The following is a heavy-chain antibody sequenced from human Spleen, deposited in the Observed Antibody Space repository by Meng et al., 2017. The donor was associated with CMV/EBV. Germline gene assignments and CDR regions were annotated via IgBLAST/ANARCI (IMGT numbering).Heavy chain of an antibody. CDR2: ISYDGSNK. V-gene: IGHV3-30*19. CDR3: ARDLRIHYYDSSLGY. J-gene: IGHJ4*02. D-gene: IGHD3-22*01. Sequence: GESLKISCAASGFTFSTYVMHWVRQSPGRGLEWVAVISYDGSNKYYADSVKGRFTISRDNSKNTLYLQMNSLRAEDTAVYYCARDLRIHYYDSSLGYWGQGTLVTVSS. CDR1: GFTFSTYV.